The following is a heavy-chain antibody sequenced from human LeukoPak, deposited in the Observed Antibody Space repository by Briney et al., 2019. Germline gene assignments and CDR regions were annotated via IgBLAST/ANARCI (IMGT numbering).Heavy chain of an antibody. V-gene: IGHV1-18*01. CDR2: ISAYNGNT. D-gene: IGHD2-2*01. Sequence: ASVKVSCKASGYTFTSYGISWVRQAPGQGLEWMGWISAYNGNTNYAQKLQGRVTMTTDTSTSTAYMELSSLRSEDTAVYYCASRVVPAASPYAFDIWGQGTMVTVSS. J-gene: IGHJ3*02. CDR1: GYTFTSYG. CDR3: ASRVVPAASPYAFDI.